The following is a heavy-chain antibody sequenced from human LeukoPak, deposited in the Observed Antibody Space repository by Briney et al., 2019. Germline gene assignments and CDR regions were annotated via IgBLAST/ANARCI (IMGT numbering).Heavy chain of an antibody. CDR3: ARDFGSYGDYGLDY. D-gene: IGHD4-17*01. CDR2: INPNSGGT. V-gene: IGHV1-2*02. Sequence: ASVKVSCRASGYTFTGSYMHWVRQAPGQGLEWMGWINPNSGGTNYAQKFQGRVTMTRDTSISTAYMELSRLRSDDTAVYYCARDFGSYGDYGLDYWGQGTLVTVSS. J-gene: IGHJ4*02. CDR1: GYTFTGSY.